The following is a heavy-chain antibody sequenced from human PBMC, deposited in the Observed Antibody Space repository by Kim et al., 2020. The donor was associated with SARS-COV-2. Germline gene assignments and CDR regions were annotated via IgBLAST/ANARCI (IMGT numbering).Heavy chain of an antibody. J-gene: IGHJ4*02. CDR1: GYTFTTYG. CDR2: ISAYNGNT. D-gene: IGHD4-17*01. Sequence: ASVKVSCKASGYTFTTYGISWVRQAPGQGLEWMGWISAYNGNTKYAEKFQGRVTMTADTFTGTAYMELRSLSSDDTAMYYCARDSKYYGDFVDYWGQGTLVTVSS. V-gene: IGHV1-18*01. CDR3: ARDSKYYGDFVDY.